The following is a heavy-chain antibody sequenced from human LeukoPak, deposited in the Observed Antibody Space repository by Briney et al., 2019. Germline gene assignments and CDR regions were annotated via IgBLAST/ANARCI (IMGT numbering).Heavy chain of an antibody. CDR3: ARGVMRSDAFDI. CDR2: IYYSGST. CDR1: GGSISSSSYY. Sequence: SETQSLTCTVSGGSISSSSYYWGWIRQPPGKGLEWIGSIYYSGSTYYNPSLKSRVTISVDTSKNQFSLKLSSVTAADTAVYYCARGVMRSDAFDIWGQGTMVTVSS. J-gene: IGHJ3*02. V-gene: IGHV4-39*07. D-gene: IGHD3-16*01.